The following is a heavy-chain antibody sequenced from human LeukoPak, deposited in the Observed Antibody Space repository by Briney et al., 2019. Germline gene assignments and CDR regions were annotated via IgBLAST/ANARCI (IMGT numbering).Heavy chain of an antibody. V-gene: IGHV4-31*03. CDR1: GGSISSGGYY. CDR3: ARVLAVAGNDY. J-gene: IGHJ4*02. D-gene: IGHD6-19*01. Sequence: SETLSLTCTVSGGSISSGGYYWSWIRQHAGKGLEWIGYIYYSGSTYYNPSLKSRVTISVDTSKNQFSLKLSSVTAADTAVYYCARVLAVAGNDYWGQGTLVTVSS. CDR2: IYYSGST.